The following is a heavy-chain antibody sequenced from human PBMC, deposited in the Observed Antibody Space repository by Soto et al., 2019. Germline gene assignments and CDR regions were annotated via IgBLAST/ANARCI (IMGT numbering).Heavy chain of an antibody. J-gene: IGHJ3*02. CDR1: GFTFSDYY. D-gene: IGHD6-13*01. Sequence: GGSLRLSCAASGFTFSDYYMSWIRQAPGKGLEWVSYISSSGSTIYYADSVKGRFTISRDNAKNSLYLQMNSLRAEDTAVYYCAREASSSWNHDAFDIWGQGTMVTVSS. CDR3: AREASSSWNHDAFDI. V-gene: IGHV3-11*01. CDR2: ISSSGSTI.